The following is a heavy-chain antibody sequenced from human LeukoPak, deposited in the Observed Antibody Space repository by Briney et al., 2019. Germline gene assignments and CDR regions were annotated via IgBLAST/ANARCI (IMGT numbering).Heavy chain of an antibody. CDR2: ISWNSGSI. CDR3: AKDTLPDTAMVDY. CDR1: GFTFDDYA. V-gene: IGHV3-9*01. D-gene: IGHD5-18*01. Sequence: GGSLRLSCAASGFTFDDYAMHWVRRAPGKGLEWVSGISWNSGSIGYADSVKGRFTISRDNAKNSPYLQMNSLRAEDTALYYCAKDTLPDTAMVDYWGQGALVAVSS. J-gene: IGHJ4*02.